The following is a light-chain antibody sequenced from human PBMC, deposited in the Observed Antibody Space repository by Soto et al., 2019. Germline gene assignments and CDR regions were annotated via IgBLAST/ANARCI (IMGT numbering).Light chain of an antibody. Sequence: ALTQPASVSGSPGQSITISCTGTSSDVGGYNYVSWYQQHPDKAPKLMIYEVSNRPSGVSNRFSGSKSGHTASLTISGLQSEDEADYFCTSYTSYSTLDVFGTGTKVTVL. J-gene: IGLJ1*01. CDR3: TSYTSYSTLDV. V-gene: IGLV2-14*01. CDR1: SSDVGGYNY. CDR2: EVS.